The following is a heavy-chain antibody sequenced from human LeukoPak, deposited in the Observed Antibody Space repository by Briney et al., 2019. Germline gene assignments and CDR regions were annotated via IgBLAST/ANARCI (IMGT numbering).Heavy chain of an antibody. J-gene: IGHJ4*02. Sequence: PSETLSLTCTVSPDSTTSNFWSWVRQPPGKGLEWIGEIHRSGSTNYNPSLQSRVTISIDRSKNQIALELSSVTAADTAVYYCAREIVGGFNPGAYWGQGTLVTVSS. CDR1: PDSTTSNF. D-gene: IGHD1-14*01. V-gene: IGHV4-4*02. CDR3: AREIVGGFNPGAY. CDR2: IHRSGST.